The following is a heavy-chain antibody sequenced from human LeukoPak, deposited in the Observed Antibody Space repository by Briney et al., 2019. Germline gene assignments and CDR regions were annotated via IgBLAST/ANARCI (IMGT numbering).Heavy chain of an antibody. CDR3: TTDRYSSGWYNYGMDV. J-gene: IGHJ6*02. V-gene: IGHV3-15*01. D-gene: IGHD6-19*01. CDR1: GFTFINAW. CDR2: IKNKVDRGTT. Sequence: KSGGSLRLSCRASGFTFINAWMSWVRQAPGKVLEWVGRIKNKVDRGTTDYAAPVKGRFTISRDDSKNTLYLQMNSLKIEDTAVYYCTTDRYSSGWYNYGMDVWGQGTTVTVSS.